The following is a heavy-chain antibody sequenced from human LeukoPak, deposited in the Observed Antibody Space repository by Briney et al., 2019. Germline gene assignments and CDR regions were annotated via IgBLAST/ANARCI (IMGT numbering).Heavy chain of an antibody. V-gene: IGHV1-8*03. CDR3: ARALRHRTTSYYYYMDV. Sequence: ASVKVSCKASGYTFTSYDINWVRQATGQGLEWMGWMNPNSGNTGYAQKFQGRVTITRNTSISTAYMELSSLRSEDTAVYYCARALRHRTTSYYYYMDVWGKGTTVTVSS. J-gene: IGHJ6*03. CDR2: MNPNSGNT. CDR1: GYTFTSYD. D-gene: IGHD1/OR15-1a*01.